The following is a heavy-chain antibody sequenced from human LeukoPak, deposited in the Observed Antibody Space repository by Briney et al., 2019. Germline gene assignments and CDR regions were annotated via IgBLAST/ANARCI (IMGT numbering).Heavy chain of an antibody. D-gene: IGHD2-15*01. CDR2: ISAYNGNT. CDR1: GYTFTSYG. CDR3: ARALFGVVVAANRGSNWFDP. J-gene: IGHJ5*02. V-gene: IGHV1-18*01. Sequence: ASVKVSCKASGYTFTSYGISWVRQAPGQGLEWMGWISAYNGNTNYAQKLQGRVTMTTDTSTSTAYMELRSLRSDDTAMYYCARALFGVVVAANRGSNWFDPWGQGTLVTVSS.